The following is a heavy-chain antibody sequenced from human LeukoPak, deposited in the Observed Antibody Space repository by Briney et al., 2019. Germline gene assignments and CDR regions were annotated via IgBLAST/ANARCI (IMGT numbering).Heavy chain of an antibody. CDR1: GGSFSGYY. V-gene: IGHV4-34*01. Sequence: SETLSLTCAVYGGSFSGYYWSWIRQPPGKGLEWIGEINHSGSTNYNPSPKSRVTISVATSKNQFSLKLTSVTAADTAVYFCARLGSFCTKGVCFSEHYYYYYMDVWGRGTTVNVSS. D-gene: IGHD2-8*01. CDR2: INHSGST. CDR3: ARLGSFCTKGVCFSEHYYYYYMDV. J-gene: IGHJ6*03.